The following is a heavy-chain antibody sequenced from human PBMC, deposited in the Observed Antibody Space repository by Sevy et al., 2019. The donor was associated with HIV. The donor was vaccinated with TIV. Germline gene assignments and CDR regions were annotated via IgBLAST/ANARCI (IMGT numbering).Heavy chain of an antibody. Sequence: GGSLRLSCAASGFTVSSNYMSWVRQAPRKGLEWVSVIYSGSSTYYADSVKGRFTISRDNSKNTLYLQMNSLRAEDTAVYYCARDGGYYYGSGSYFYWGQGTLVTVSS. J-gene: IGHJ4*02. CDR1: GFTVSSNY. CDR2: IYSGSST. V-gene: IGHV3-66*01. CDR3: ARDGGYYYGSGSYFY. D-gene: IGHD3-10*01.